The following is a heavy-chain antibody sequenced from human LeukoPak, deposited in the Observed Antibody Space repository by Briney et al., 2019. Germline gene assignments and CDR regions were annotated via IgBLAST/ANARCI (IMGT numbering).Heavy chain of an antibody. J-gene: IGHJ6*02. D-gene: IGHD2-15*01. CDR1: GYTFTSYG. CDR3: ARNIVVVVAATPEYYYGMDV. CDR2: ISAYNGNT. V-gene: IGHV1-18*01. Sequence: ASVKASCKASGYTFTSYGISWVRQAPGQGLEWMGWISAYNGNTNYAQKLQGRVTMTTDTSTSTAYMELRSLRPDDTAVYYCARNIVVVVAATPEYYYGMDVWGQGTTVTVSS.